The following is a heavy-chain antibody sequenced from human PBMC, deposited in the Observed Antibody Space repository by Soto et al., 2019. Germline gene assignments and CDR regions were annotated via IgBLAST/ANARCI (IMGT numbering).Heavy chain of an antibody. CDR1: GYTFTSYD. CDR2: MNPNSGNT. J-gene: IGHJ6*03. Sequence: ASVKVSCKASGYTFTSYDINWVRQATGQGLEWMGWMNPNSGNTGYAQKFQGRVTMTRNTSISTAYMELSSLRSEDTAVYYCARGMAAVVGYYYMDGWGKGTTVTVTS. V-gene: IGHV1-8*01. CDR3: ARGMAAVVGYYYMDG. D-gene: IGHD2-2*01.